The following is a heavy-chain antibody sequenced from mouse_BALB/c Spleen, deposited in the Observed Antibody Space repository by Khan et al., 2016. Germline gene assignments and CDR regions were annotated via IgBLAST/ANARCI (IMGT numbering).Heavy chain of an antibody. J-gene: IGHJ2*01. V-gene: IGHV3-2*02. Sequence: EVQLQESGPGLVKPSQSLSLTCTVTGYSITSDYAWNWIRQFPGNKLEWMGYISYSGSTSYNPSLKSRISITRDTSKNQFFLQLNSVTTEDTATYDCARRVGYDFDYWCQGTTLTVSS. CDR3: ARRVGYDFDY. CDR1: GYSITSDYA. CDR2: ISYSGST. D-gene: IGHD2-14*01.